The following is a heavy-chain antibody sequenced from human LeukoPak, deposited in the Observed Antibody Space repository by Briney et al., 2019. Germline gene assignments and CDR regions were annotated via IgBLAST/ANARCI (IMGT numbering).Heavy chain of an antibody. CDR2: IKEDGSEK. J-gene: IGHJ4*02. D-gene: IGHD4-11*01. CDR1: GFTLSNFW. V-gene: IGHV3-7*01. CDR3: AKGGTTFDS. Sequence: PGGSLRLSCAASGFTLSNFWMSWVRQAPGKGLEWVANIKEDGSEKYYVESVTGRFTISRDNAKNSLSLQVNSLRAEDTAMYYCAKGGTTFDSWGQGTLVTVSS.